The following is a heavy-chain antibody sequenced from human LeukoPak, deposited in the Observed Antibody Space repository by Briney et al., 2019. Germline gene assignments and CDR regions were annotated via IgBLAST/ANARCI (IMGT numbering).Heavy chain of an antibody. Sequence: GGSLRLSCAASGFTFSSYAMHWVRKAPGKGLEWVAVISYDGSNKYYADSVKGRFTISRDNSKNTLYLQMNSLRAEDTAVYYCASLQYSGSFDYWGQGTLVTVSS. D-gene: IGHD1-26*01. CDR3: ASLQYSGSFDY. CDR1: GFTFSSYA. V-gene: IGHV3-30*04. CDR2: ISYDGSNK. J-gene: IGHJ4*02.